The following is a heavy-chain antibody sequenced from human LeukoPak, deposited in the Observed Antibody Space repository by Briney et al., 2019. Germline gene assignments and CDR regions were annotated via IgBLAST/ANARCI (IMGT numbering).Heavy chain of an antibody. CDR3: ARGEVESDY. CDR1: GGSISSYY. CDR2: IYNRGSNT. V-gene: IGHV4-59*01. J-gene: IGHJ4*02. Sequence: SETLSLTCTVSGGSISSYYWSWIRQPPGKGLEWIGYIYNRGSNTNYNPSLKSRVTISVDTSKNQFSLKLRSVTAADTAVYYCARGEVESDYWGQGTLVTVSS.